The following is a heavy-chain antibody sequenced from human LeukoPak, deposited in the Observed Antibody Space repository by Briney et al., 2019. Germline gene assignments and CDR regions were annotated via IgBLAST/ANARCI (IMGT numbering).Heavy chain of an antibody. J-gene: IGHJ2*01. V-gene: IGHV3-23*01. CDR3: AKMRDFWSGYLEYFDL. CDR1: GFTFSSYA. D-gene: IGHD3-3*01. CDR2: ISAGGSST. Sequence: PGGSLRLSCAASGFTFSSYATSWVRQAPGKGLEWVSAISAGGSSTYSADSVKGRFTISRDNSKNTLYLRMNSLRAEDTAVYYCAKMRDFWSGYLEYFDLWGRGTLVTVSS.